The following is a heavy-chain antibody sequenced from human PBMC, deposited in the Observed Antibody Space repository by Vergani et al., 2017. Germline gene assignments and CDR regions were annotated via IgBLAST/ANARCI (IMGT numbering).Heavy chain of an antibody. Sequence: QVQLVQSGAEVKKPGASVKVSCKASGYTFTSYGISWVRQAPGQGLEWMGWISAYNGNTNYAQKLQGRFTMTTDTSTSTAYMELRSLRSYDTAVYYCARAYCSGGSCYFRDPYYYYYGMDVWGQGTTVTVSS. CDR1: GYTFTSYG. CDR2: ISAYNGNT. D-gene: IGHD2-15*01. J-gene: IGHJ6*02. V-gene: IGHV1-18*01. CDR3: ARAYCSGGSCYFRDPYYYYYGMDV.